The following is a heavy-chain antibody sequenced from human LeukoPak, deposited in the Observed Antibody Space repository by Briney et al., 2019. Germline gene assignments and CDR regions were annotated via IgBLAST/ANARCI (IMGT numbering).Heavy chain of an antibody. J-gene: IGHJ4*02. Sequence: GGSLRLSCAASGFTFSSYAMSWVRQAPGKGLEWVSGFSGSGGSTYYADSVKGRFTISRDSSKNTLYLQMNSLRAEDTAVYYCARDRTPKTAPFDYWGQGTLVTVSS. CDR1: GFTFSSYA. CDR3: ARDRTPKTAPFDY. D-gene: IGHD2-21*02. CDR2: FSGSGGST. V-gene: IGHV3-23*01.